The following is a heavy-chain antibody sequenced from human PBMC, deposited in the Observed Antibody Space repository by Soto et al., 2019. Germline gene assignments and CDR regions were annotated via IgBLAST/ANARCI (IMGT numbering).Heavy chain of an antibody. V-gene: IGHV4-39*01. CDR1: GGSISRSSYY. D-gene: IGHD2-2*02. CDR3: ATIPATTILTDY. J-gene: IGHJ4*02. Sequence: QLQLQESGPGLVKPSETLSLTCIVSGGSISRSSYYWGWIRQPPGKGLEWIGSIYYSGSTYYNPSLKSRVTIPVDTSTNQFSLRLSSVPAADTAVYYCATIPATTILTDYWGQGTLVTVSS. CDR2: IYYSGST.